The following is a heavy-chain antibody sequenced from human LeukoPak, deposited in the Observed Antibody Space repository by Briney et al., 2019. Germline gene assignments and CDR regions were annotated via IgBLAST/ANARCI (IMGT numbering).Heavy chain of an antibody. CDR1: GYTFTSYD. CDR2: MNPNSGNT. D-gene: IGHD2-2*01. V-gene: IGHV1-8*03. CDR3: ARVPSRARYCSSTSCSYYFDY. J-gene: IGHJ4*02. Sequence: GTSVKVSCKASGYTFTSYDINWVRQATGQGLEWMGWMNPNSGNTGYAQKFQGRVTITRNTSISTAYMELSSLRSEDTAVYYCARVPSRARYCSSTSCSYYFDYWGQGTLVTVSS.